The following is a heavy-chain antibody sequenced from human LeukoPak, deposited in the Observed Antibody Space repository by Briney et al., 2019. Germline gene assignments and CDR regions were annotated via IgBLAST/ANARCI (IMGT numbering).Heavy chain of an antibody. J-gene: IGHJ3*02. CDR2: ISYDGSNK. CDR1: GFTFSSYA. CDR3: AKECGRDYDDRAFDI. Sequence: PGGSLRLSCAASGFTFSSYAMHWVRQAPGKGLEWVAVISYDGSNKYYADSVKGRFTISRDNSHNTLYLQMSSLTAEDTAVYYCAKECGRDYDDRAFDIWGQGTMVTVSS. V-gene: IGHV3-30-3*01. D-gene: IGHD3-22*01.